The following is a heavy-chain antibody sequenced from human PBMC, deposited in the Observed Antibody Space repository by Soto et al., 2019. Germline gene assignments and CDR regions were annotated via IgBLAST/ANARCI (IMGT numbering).Heavy chain of an antibody. Sequence: SETLSLTCAVSGGSISSGGYSWSWIRQPPGKGLEWIGYIYHSGSTYYNPSLKSRVTISVDRSKNQFSLKLSSVTAADTAVYYCARADCGGDCYDFDYWGQGTLVTVSS. CDR3: ARADCGGDCYDFDY. CDR2: IYHSGST. V-gene: IGHV4-30-2*01. J-gene: IGHJ4*02. D-gene: IGHD2-21*02. CDR1: GGSISSGGYS.